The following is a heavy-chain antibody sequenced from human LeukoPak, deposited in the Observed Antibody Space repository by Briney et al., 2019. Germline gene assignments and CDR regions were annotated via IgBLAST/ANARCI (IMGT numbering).Heavy chain of an antibody. J-gene: IGHJ5*02. CDR3: ARGLPAAMGAYSSGSSVGNWFDP. CDR1: GGSGSSYY. D-gene: IGHD2-2*01. V-gene: IGHV4-4*07. CDR2: IYTSGST. Sequence: SETLSLTCTVSGGSGSSYYWSWIGQPAGKGLEWIGRIYTSGSTNDNPSLKSLVTMSVDTSKNECSLKLSSVTAADTAVYYCARGLPAAMGAYSSGSSVGNWFDPWGQGTLVTVSS.